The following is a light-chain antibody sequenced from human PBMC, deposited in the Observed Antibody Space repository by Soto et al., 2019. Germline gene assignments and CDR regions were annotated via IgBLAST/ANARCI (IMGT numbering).Light chain of an antibody. CDR3: QQRSNWPLFT. CDR1: QSVSSN. CDR2: GAS. V-gene: IGKV3-15*01. J-gene: IGKJ3*01. Sequence: EIVMTQSPATLSVSPGERATLSCRASQSVSSNLAWYQQKPGQAPRLLIYGASTRATGIPARFSGSGSGTEFTLTISSLQSEDFAVYYCQQRSNWPLFTFGPGTKVDIK.